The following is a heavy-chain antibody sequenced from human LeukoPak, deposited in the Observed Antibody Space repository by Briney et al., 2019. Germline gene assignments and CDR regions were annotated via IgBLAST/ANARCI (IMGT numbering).Heavy chain of an antibody. D-gene: IGHD6-13*01. CDR2: IYTSGST. CDR3: ARGDSSSWYYFDY. Sequence: SETLSLTCTVSGGSISSYYWSWIGQPAGKGLEWIGRIYTSGSTTYNPSLKSRVTMSVDTSQNQFSLKLSSVTAADTAVYYCARGDSSSWYYFDYWGQGTLVTVSS. V-gene: IGHV4-4*07. J-gene: IGHJ4*02. CDR1: GGSISSYY.